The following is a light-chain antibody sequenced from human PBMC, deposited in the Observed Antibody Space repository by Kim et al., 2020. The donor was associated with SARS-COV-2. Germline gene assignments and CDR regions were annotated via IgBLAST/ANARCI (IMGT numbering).Light chain of an antibody. V-gene: IGLV3-19*01. CDR2: GKN. CDR3: NSRDSSGNHYV. CDR1: SLRRYY. J-gene: IGLJ1*01. Sequence: ALGQTVRITFQGDSLRRYYASWYQQKPGQAPVLVIYGKNNRPSGIPDRFSGSSSGNTASLTITGAQAEDEADYYCNSRDSSGNHYVFGTGTKVTVL.